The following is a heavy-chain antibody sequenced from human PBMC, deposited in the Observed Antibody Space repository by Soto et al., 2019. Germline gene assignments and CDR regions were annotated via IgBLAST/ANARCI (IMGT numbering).Heavy chain of an antibody. CDR1: GGSISSYS. D-gene: IGHD2-2*03. CDR2: IHYNGNT. J-gene: IGHJ4*02. V-gene: IGHV4-59*01. Sequence: SETLSLTCTVSGGSISSYSWSWIRQPPGKGLEWIGNIHYNGNTKYSPSLKSRVTMSVDTSKNHFSLKLISVTTADTAVYFCAREGNLGRWIQPLDSWGQGTLVTVSS. CDR3: AREGNLGRWIQPLDS.